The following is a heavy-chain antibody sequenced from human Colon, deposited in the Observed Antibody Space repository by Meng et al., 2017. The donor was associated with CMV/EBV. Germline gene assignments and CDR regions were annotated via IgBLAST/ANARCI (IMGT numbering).Heavy chain of an antibody. D-gene: IGHD6-25*01. J-gene: IGHJ4*02. CDR1: GFTFTSYS. Sequence: EVHLVESGGXLVNPGGSLXLSCAASGFTFTSYSMNWVRQAPGKGLEWVSSLDTTSTYIYYADSVKGRFTISRDNAKNSLYLQMNSLRADDTAIYYCARGGVTTGGYDYWGQGTLVTVSS. CDR3: ARGGVTTGGYDY. CDR2: LDTTSTYI. V-gene: IGHV3-21*01.